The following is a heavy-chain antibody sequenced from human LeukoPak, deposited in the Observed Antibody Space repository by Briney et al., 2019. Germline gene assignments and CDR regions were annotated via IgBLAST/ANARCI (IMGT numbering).Heavy chain of an antibody. D-gene: IGHD2-2*01. CDR2: IYYSGNT. V-gene: IGHV4-59*01. J-gene: IGHJ4*02. CDR1: GGSISSYY. CDR3: ARVRSRNWDFDY. Sequence: SETLSLTCTVSGGSISSYYWSWIRQPPGKGLEWIRYIYYSGNTDYNPSLKSRVTISVDTSKNQFSLKLSSVTAADTAVYYCARVRSRNWDFDYWGQGTLVTVSS.